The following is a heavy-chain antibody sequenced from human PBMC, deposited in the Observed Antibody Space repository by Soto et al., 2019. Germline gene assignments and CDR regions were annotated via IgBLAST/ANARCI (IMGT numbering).Heavy chain of an antibody. V-gene: IGHV1-18*01. CDR3: ARALGISYYYYGMDV. CDR2: ISAYNGNT. J-gene: IGHJ6*02. Sequence: WASVKVSCKASGYTFTSYGISWVRQAPGQGIEWMGWISAYNGNTNYAQKLQGRVTMTTDTSTSTAYMELRSLRSDDTAVYYCARALGISYYYYGMDVWGQGTTVTVS. D-gene: IGHD1-20*01. CDR1: GYTFTSYG.